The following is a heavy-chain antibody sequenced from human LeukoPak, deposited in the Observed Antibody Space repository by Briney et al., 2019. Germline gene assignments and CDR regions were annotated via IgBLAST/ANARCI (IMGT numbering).Heavy chain of an antibody. CDR3: ARDAGRGSSCYPSAFDM. Sequence: SETLSLTCTVSGVYISSGGYYWSWVRQHPGKGLEWIGYFYYSGSTYYNPSLKSRLTISVDTSKNQFSLKLSSVTAADTAIYYCARDAGRGSSCYPSAFDMWGQGTMVTVTS. V-gene: IGHV4-31*03. D-gene: IGHD6-13*01. CDR2: FYYSGST. J-gene: IGHJ3*02. CDR1: GVYISSGGYY.